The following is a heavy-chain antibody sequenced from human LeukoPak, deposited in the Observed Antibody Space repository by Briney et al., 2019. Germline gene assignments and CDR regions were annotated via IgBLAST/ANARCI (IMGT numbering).Heavy chain of an antibody. CDR3: AKDRSDYSNYALGVLDY. J-gene: IGHJ4*02. CDR2: ISGYSGNA. Sequence: ASVKVSCKASGYTFTHYGITWVRQAPGQGLEWMGWISGYSGNANYAQKFQGRVTITRDTSASTAYMELSSLRSEDTAVYYCAKDRSDYSNYALGVLDYWGQGTLVTVSS. D-gene: IGHD4-11*01. CDR1: GYTFTHYG. V-gene: IGHV1-18*01.